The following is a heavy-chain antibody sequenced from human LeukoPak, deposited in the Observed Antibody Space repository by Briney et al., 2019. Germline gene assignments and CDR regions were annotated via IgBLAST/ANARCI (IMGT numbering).Heavy chain of an antibody. CDR1: GGTFSSYA. Sequence: SVKVSCKASGGTFSSYAISWVRQAPGQGLEWMGGILPIFGTANYAQKFQGRVTITADESTSTAYMELSSLRSEDTAVYYCARDRIIMAKSYYYYYYMDVWGKGTTVTVSS. D-gene: IGHD5-12*01. V-gene: IGHV1-69*13. J-gene: IGHJ6*03. CDR3: ARDRIIMAKSYYYYYYMDV. CDR2: ILPIFGTA.